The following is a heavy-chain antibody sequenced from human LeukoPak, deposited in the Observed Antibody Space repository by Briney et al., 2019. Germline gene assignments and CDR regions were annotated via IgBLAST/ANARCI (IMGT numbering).Heavy chain of an antibody. CDR3: ARFYYGSGSYVSNFDY. J-gene: IGHJ4*02. V-gene: IGHV4-39*01. CDR2: FYYSGTT. Sequence: SETLSLTCTVSGGSVTTGYYYWGWIRQPPGKALEWIGSFYYSGTTYYNPSLRSRVTISVDTSKTQFSLRLNSVTAADTAVYYCARFYYGSGSYVSNFDYWGQGTLVTVSS. D-gene: IGHD3-10*01. CDR1: GGSVTTGYYY.